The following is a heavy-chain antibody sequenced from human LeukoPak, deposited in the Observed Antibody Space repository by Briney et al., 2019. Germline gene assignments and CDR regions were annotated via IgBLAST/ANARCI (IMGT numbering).Heavy chain of an antibody. D-gene: IGHD6-13*01. Sequence: ASVKVSCKASGYTFTGYYMHWVRQAPGQGLEWMGWINPNSGGTNYAQKFQGRVTMTRDTSISTAYMELSRLRSDDTAVYYCAREHSSSWDQSDYWGQGTLVTVSS. V-gene: IGHV1-2*02. CDR2: INPNSGGT. CDR3: AREHSSSWDQSDY. J-gene: IGHJ4*02. CDR1: GYTFTGYY.